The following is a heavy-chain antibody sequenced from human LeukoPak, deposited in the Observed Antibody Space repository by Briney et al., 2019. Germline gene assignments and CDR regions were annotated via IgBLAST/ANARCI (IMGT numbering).Heavy chain of an antibody. CDR3: AREPSYYDFWSRYFDY. CDR2: ISAYNGNT. CDR1: GYTFTSYG. D-gene: IGHD3-3*01. V-gene: IGHV1-18*01. J-gene: IGHJ4*02. Sequence: ASVKVSCKASGYTFTSYGISWVRQAPGQGLEWMGWISAYNGNTNHAQKLQGRVTMTTDTSTSTAYMELRSLRSDDTAVYYCAREPSYYDFWSRYFDYWGQGTLVTVSS.